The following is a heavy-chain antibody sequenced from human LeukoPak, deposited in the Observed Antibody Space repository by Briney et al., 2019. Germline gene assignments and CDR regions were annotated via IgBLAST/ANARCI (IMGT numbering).Heavy chain of an antibody. J-gene: IGHJ3*01. CDR2: ISYDGSNK. V-gene: IGHV3-30*18. D-gene: IGHD3-16*02. CDR1: GFTFSSYG. Sequence: PGGSLRLSCAASGFTFSSYGMHWVRQAPGKGLEWVAVISYDGSNKYYADSVKGRFTISRDNSKNTLYLQMNSLRAEDTAVYYCSKSRSFVGAFDFWGQGTMVTVSS. CDR3: SKSRSFVGAFDF.